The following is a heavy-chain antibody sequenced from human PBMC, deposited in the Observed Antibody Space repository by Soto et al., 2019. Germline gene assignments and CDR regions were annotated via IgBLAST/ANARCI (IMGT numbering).Heavy chain of an antibody. CDR1: GFTFSSYG. J-gene: IGHJ5*02. CDR2: ISYDGSNK. CDR3: AKDQGIVLVPAASWFDP. D-gene: IGHD2-2*01. Sequence: GGSLRLSCAASGFTFSSYGMHWVRQAPGKGLEWVAVISYDGSNKYYADYVKGRFTISRDNSKNTLYLQMNSLRAEDTAVYYCAKDQGIVLVPAASWFDPWGQG. V-gene: IGHV3-30*18.